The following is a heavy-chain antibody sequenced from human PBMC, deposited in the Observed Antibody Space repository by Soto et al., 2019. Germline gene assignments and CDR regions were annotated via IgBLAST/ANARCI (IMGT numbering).Heavy chain of an antibody. V-gene: IGHV3-48*02. CDR1: GFTFSSYS. D-gene: IGHD3-16*02. Sequence: GGSLRLSCAASGFTFSSYSMNWVRQAPGKWLEWVSYISSSSSTIYYADSVKGRFTISRDSAKNSLYLQMNSLRDEDTAVYYCACSLGELSPRGYYYYGMDVWGQGTTVTVSS. CDR3: ACSLGELSPRGYYYYGMDV. J-gene: IGHJ6*02. CDR2: ISSSSSTI.